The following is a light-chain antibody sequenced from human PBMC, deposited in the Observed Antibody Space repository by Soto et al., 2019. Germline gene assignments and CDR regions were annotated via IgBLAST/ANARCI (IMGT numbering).Light chain of an antibody. J-gene: IGLJ2*01. V-gene: IGLV2-14*01. CDR3: SSYTSTSTRV. CDR2: EVT. Sequence: QSALTQPASVSGSPGQSITISYTGTTNDIGAFNYVSWYQQHPGKAPKLILYEVTNRPSGVSNRFSGSKSGNTASLTISGLQAEDEADYYCSSYTSTSTRVFGGGTKLTVL. CDR1: TNDIGAFNY.